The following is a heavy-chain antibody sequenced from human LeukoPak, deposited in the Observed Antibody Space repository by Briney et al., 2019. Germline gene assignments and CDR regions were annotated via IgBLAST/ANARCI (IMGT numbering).Heavy chain of an antibody. CDR2: IWYDGSNK. J-gene: IGHJ4*02. CDR3: AKRGSAWDLDF. Sequence: GRSLRLSCAVSGFTFSNYGMHWVRQAPGKGLEWVAVIWYDGSNKYYADSVKGRFTISRDNSKNTLYLQMSSLRAEDTAEYYGAKRGSAWDLDFWGQGILVTVFS. V-gene: IGHV3-33*06. D-gene: IGHD6-6*01. CDR1: GFTFSNYG.